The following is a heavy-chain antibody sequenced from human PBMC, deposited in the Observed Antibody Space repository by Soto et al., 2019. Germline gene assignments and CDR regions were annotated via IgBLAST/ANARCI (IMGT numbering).Heavy chain of an antibody. Sequence: GGSLRLSCAASGFTFSDYYMSWIRQAPGKGLEWVSYISSSGSTIYYADSVKGRFTISRDNAKNSLYLQMNSLRAEDTAVYYCAMVFGGYDYYYYYMDVWGKGTTVTVSS. CDR3: AMVFGGYDYYYYYMDV. CDR1: GFTFSDYY. J-gene: IGHJ6*03. D-gene: IGHD3-10*02. CDR2: ISSSGSTI. V-gene: IGHV3-11*01.